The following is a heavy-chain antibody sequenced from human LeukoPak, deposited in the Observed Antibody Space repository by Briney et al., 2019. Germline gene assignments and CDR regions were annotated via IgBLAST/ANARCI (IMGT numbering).Heavy chain of an antibody. V-gene: IGHV3-21*01. CDR2: ISSSSSYI. Sequence: GGSLRLSCAASGFTFSSDSMNWGRQAPGKGLEWVSSISSSSSYIYYADSVKGRFTISRDNAKNSLYLQMNSLRAEDTAVYYCARDEQDSSGWYDYWGQGTLVTVSS. CDR1: GFTFSSDS. D-gene: IGHD6-19*01. CDR3: ARDEQDSSGWYDY. J-gene: IGHJ4*02.